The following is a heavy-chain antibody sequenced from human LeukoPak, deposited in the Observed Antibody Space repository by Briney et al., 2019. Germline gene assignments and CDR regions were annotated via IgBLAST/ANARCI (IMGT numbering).Heavy chain of an antibody. J-gene: IGHJ3*02. CDR1: GGSISSYY. D-gene: IGHD3-22*01. CDR3: ARDFEGNDSSGNYYLSVGAFDI. CDR2: IYSFGPP. Sequence: SETLSLTCTVSGGSISSYYWNWIRQPAGKGLEWIGRIYSFGPPNYSPSLKSRATISVDKSKNQFSLKLSSVTAADTAVYYCARDFEGNDSSGNYYLSVGAFDIWGQGTMVTDSS. V-gene: IGHV4-4*07.